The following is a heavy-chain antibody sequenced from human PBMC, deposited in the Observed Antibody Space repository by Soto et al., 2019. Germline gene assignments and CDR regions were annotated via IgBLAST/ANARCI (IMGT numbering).Heavy chain of an antibody. D-gene: IGHD3-10*01. Sequence: SVKVSCKASGGTFSSYTISWVRQAPGQGLEWMGRIIPILGIANYAQKFQGRVTITADKSTSTAYMELSSLRSEDTAVYYCARDHYYGSGSYYKTYYYYYMDVWGKGTTVTVSS. CDR1: GGTFSSYT. CDR3: ARDHYYGSGSYYKTYYYYYMDV. J-gene: IGHJ6*03. CDR2: IIPILGIA. V-gene: IGHV1-69*04.